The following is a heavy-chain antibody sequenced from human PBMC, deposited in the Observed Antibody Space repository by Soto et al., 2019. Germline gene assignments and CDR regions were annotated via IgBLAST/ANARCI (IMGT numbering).Heavy chain of an antibody. CDR1: GFSLSTSGMC. CDR3: ARAPRVYYYDSSGYYYYYYGMDV. CDR2: IDWDDDK. V-gene: IGHV2-70*01. D-gene: IGHD3-22*01. J-gene: IGHJ6*02. Sequence: SGPTLVNPTQTLTLTCTFSGFSLSTSGMCVSWIRQPPGKALEWLALIDWDDDKYYSTSLKTRLTISKDTSKNQVVLTMTNMDPVDTATYYCARAPRVYYYDSSGYYYYYYGMDVWG.